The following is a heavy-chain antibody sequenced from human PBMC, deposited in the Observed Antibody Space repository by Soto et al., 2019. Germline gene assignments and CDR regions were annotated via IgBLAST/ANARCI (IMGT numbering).Heavy chain of an antibody. CDR1: GGSISSGDYY. Sequence: SETLSLTCTVSGGSISSGDYYWSWIRQPPGKGLEWIGYIYYSGTTYYNPSLKSRVTMSIDTSTNHFSLNLTSVTAADTAIYYCVRDRALDSSGHWFDSWGQGTLVTVSS. V-gene: IGHV4-30-4*01. CDR2: IYYSGTT. J-gene: IGHJ5*01. CDR3: VRDRALDSSGHWFDS. D-gene: IGHD6-19*01.